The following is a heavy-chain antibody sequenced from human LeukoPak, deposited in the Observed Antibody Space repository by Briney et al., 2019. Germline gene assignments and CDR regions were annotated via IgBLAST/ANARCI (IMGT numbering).Heavy chain of an antibody. V-gene: IGHV4-4*09. CDR3: ARQKCTSTSCLTKNAFDI. CDR2: IYTTGDT. CDR1: GVSISSYY. Sequence: SETLSLTCTVSGVSISSYYWSWIRQPPGKGLEWIGSIYTTGDTRYNPSLKSRVTISVDTSKNQFSLKLSSVTAADTAVYYCARQKCTSTSCLTKNAFDIWGQGTMVTVSS. D-gene: IGHD2-2*01. J-gene: IGHJ3*02.